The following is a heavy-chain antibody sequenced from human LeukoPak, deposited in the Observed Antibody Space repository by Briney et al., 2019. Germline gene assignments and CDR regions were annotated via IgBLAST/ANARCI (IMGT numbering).Heavy chain of an antibody. V-gene: IGHV3-23*01. Sequence: GGSLRLSCAASGFTFSSYAMSWVRQAPGKGLEWVSAVSGSGDSTYYADSVKGRFTISRDNSKNTLYVQMNSLRAEDTAVYYCAKSDYYDSSGHPSFFEYWGQGTLVTVSS. CDR2: VSGSGDST. J-gene: IGHJ4*02. CDR1: GFTFSSYA. CDR3: AKSDYYDSSGHPSFFEY. D-gene: IGHD3-22*01.